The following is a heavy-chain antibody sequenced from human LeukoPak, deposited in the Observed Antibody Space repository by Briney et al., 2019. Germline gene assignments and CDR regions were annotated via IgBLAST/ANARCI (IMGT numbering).Heavy chain of an antibody. CDR3: ARQYSSGWYGFDY. CDR2: IWYDGSKK. V-gene: IGHV3-33*01. J-gene: IGHJ4*02. CDR1: GFTFNTYG. D-gene: IGHD6-19*01. Sequence: GGSLRLSCAASGFTFNTYGMHWVRQAPGKGLEWVALIWYDGSKKNFGDAVKGRFTISRNNSKNTLYLQMNSLRAEDTAVYYCARQYSSGWYGFDYWGQGTLVTVSS.